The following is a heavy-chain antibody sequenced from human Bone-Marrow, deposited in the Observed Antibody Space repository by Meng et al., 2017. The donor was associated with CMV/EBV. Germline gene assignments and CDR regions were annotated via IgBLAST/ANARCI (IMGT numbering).Heavy chain of an antibody. Sequence: GESLKISCAASGFTFSSYAMHWVRQAPGKGLEWVAVISYDGSNKYYADSVKGRITISRDNSKNTLHLQMNSLRPEDTAMYYCARVKRVLVVSAAIGPYGMDVWGQGTTVTVSS. V-gene: IGHV3-30-3*01. CDR1: GFTFSSYA. J-gene: IGHJ6*02. CDR2: ISYDGSNK. D-gene: IGHD2-2*01. CDR3: ARVKRVLVVSAAIGPYGMDV.